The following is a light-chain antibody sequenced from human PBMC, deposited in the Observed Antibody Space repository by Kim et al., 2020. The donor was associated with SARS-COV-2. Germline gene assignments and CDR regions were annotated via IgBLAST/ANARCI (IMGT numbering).Light chain of an antibody. J-gene: IGKJ1*01. CDR3: QQHGSSPWT. CDR1: HSVVSSY. V-gene: IGKV3-20*01. CDR2: GAS. Sequence: SSGEKAAPSCRASHSVVSSYLAWYQQKPGQAPRLLIYGASSRATGIPDRFSGSGSGTDFTLTISRLEPEDFAVYYCQQHGSSPWTFGQGTKVDIK.